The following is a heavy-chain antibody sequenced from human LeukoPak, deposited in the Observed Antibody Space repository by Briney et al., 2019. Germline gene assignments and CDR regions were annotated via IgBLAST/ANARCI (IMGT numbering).Heavy chain of an antibody. Sequence: GGSLRLSCAASGFTFSSYAMHWVRQAPGKGLEWVAVISYDGSNKYYADSVKGRFTISRDNSKNTLYLQMNSLRAEDTAVYYCARDDYGDYSFDYWGQGTLVTVS. D-gene: IGHD4-17*01. CDR2: ISYDGSNK. J-gene: IGHJ4*02. V-gene: IGHV3-30-3*01. CDR1: GFTFSSYA. CDR3: ARDDYGDYSFDY.